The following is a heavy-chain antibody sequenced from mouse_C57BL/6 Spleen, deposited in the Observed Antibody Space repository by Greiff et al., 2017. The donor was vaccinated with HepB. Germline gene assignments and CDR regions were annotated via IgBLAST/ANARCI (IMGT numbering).Heavy chain of an antibody. CDR3: AKGTHFDY. J-gene: IGHJ2*01. V-gene: IGHV5-17*01. D-gene: IGHD2-14*01. CDR1: GFTFSDYG. CDR2: ISSGSSTI. Sequence: EVKLQESGGGLVKPGGSLKLSCAASGFTFSDYGMHWVRQAPEKGLEWVAYISSGSSTIYYADTVKGRFTISRDNAKNTLFLQMTSLRSEDTAMYYCAKGTHFDYWGQGTTLTVSS.